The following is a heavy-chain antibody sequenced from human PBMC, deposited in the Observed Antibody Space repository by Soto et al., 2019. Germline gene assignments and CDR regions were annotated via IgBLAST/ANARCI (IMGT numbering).Heavy chain of an antibody. CDR3: ASPATVTQLYYFAY. D-gene: IGHD4-17*01. CDR1: GFTFSSYW. J-gene: IGHJ4*02. V-gene: IGHV3-74*01. Sequence: EVQLVESGGGLVQPGGSLRLSCAASGFTFSSYWMHWVRQAPGKGLVWVSRINSDGSSTSYADSVKGRFTISRDNAKNTLYLQMNSLRAEDTAVYYCASPATVTQLYYFAYGGQGTLVTVSS. CDR2: INSDGSST.